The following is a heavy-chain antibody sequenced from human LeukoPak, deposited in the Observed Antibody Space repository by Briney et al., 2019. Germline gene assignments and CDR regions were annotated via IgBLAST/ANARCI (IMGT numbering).Heavy chain of an antibody. D-gene: IGHD2-15*01. V-gene: IGHV1-69*13. Sequence: ASVKVSCKASGGTFSSYAISWVRQAPGQGLEWMGGIIPIFGTANCAQKFQGRVTITADESTSTAYMELSSLRSEDTAVYYCARSVGDYYYYGMDVWGQGTTVTVSS. CDR1: GGTFSSYA. J-gene: IGHJ6*02. CDR2: IIPIFGTA. CDR3: ARSVGDYYYYGMDV.